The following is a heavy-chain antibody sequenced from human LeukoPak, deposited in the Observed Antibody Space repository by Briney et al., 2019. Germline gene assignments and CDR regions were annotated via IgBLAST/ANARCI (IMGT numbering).Heavy chain of an antibody. CDR3: AKVMEWDYPEKYYFDY. Sequence: GGSPRLSCAASGFTFSSYAMSWVRQAPGKGLEWVSAISGSGGSTYYADSVKGRFTISRDNSKNTLYLQMNSLRAEDTAVYYCAKVMEWDYPEKYYFDYWGQGTLVTVSS. D-gene: IGHD3-3*01. V-gene: IGHV3-23*01. J-gene: IGHJ4*02. CDR2: ISGSGGST. CDR1: GFTFSSYA.